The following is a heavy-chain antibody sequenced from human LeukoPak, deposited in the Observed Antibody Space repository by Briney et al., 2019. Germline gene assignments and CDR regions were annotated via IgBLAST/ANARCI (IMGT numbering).Heavy chain of an antibody. J-gene: IGHJ3*01. Sequence: GASVKVSCKTSGYRFNVYDILWVRPAPGHGLDYVGWISTYTGRANYAQKFQGRVSMITDTSTSIAYLELTNLTSSDTGLYYCARADGTNSGTNAFDVWGLGTMVTVAS. CDR1: GYRFNVYD. CDR2: ISTYTGRA. CDR3: ARADGTNSGTNAFDV. V-gene: IGHV1-18*01. D-gene: IGHD4-23*01.